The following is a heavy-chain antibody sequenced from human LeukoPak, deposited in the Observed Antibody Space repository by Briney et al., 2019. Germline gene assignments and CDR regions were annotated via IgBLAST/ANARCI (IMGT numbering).Heavy chain of an antibody. CDR1: GYTFTGYY. CDR2: INPNSGGT. V-gene: IGHV1-2*04. CDR3: ARGRIAVAGTGRYYYYGMDV. Sequence: ASVKVSCKASGYTFTGYYMHWVRQAPEQGLEWMGWINPNSGGTNYAQKFQGWVTMTRDTSTSTAYMELSRLRSDDTAVYYCARGRIAVAGTGRYYYYGMDVWGKGTTVTVSS. D-gene: IGHD6-19*01. J-gene: IGHJ6*04.